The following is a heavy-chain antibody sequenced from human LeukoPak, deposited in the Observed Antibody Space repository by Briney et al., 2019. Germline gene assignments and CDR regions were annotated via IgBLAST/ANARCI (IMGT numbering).Heavy chain of an antibody. CDR3: ARDLDWELPKPSYYYYYGMDV. D-gene: IGHD1-26*01. J-gene: IGHJ6*02. Sequence: GGSLRLSCAASGFTFSDYYMSWIRQAPGKGLEWVSYISSSGGNIYYADAVKGRFTISRDDAKNSLYLQMNSLRAEDTAVYYCARDLDWELPKPSYYYYYGMDVWLQGTTVTDCS. CDR1: GFTFSDYY. V-gene: IGHV3-11*01. CDR2: ISSSGGNI.